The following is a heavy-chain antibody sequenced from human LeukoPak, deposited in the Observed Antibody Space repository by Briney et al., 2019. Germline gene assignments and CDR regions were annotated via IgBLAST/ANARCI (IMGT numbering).Heavy chain of an antibody. CDR1: GFTFSISW. V-gene: IGHV3-7*01. Sequence: GGSLRLSCVASGFTFSISWVTWVRQAPGKGLEWVANIDKHGSGKYYIDSVKGRFAISRDYASNSVFLQMSSLRAEDTSVYYCARADYSSSSRFDPWGQGTLVTVSS. CDR2: IDKHGSGK. CDR3: ARADYSSSSRFDP. J-gene: IGHJ5*02. D-gene: IGHD6-6*01.